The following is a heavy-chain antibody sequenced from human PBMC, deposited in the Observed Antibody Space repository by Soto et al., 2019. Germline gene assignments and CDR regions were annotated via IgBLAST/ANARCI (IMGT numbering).Heavy chain of an antibody. CDR3: ARRSALYYYDSSGYYYDY. D-gene: IGHD3-22*01. J-gene: IGHJ4*02. V-gene: IGHV1-18*01. CDR1: GYTFTSYG. CDR2: ISAYNGNT. Sequence: QVQLVQSGAEVKKPGASVKVSCKASGYTFTSYGISWVRQAPGQGLEWMGWISAYNGNTNYPQKLQGRVTMTTDTSTSTAYRELRSLRSDDTAVYYCARRSALYYYDSSGYYYDYWGQGTLVTVSS.